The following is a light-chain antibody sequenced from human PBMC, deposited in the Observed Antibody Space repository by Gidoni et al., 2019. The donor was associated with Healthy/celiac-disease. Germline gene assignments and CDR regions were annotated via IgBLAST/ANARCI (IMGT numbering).Light chain of an antibody. CDR1: QSISSY. Sequence: DIQMTQSPSSLSASVGDRVTITCRARQSISSYLNWYQQKPGKAPKLLIYAASRLQSGVPSRFSCSGSGTDFTLTISSLQPEDFATYYCQQSYSTPLTFGGGTKVEIK. CDR2: AAS. CDR3: QQSYSTPLT. V-gene: IGKV1-39*01. J-gene: IGKJ4*01.